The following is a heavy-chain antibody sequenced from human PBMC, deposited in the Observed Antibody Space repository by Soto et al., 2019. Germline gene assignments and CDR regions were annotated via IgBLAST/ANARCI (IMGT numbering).Heavy chain of an antibody. CDR3: AREMRLQRSYYFDY. V-gene: IGHV1-18*01. J-gene: IGHJ4*02. Sequence: QVQLVQSGAEVKKPGASVKVSCKASGYTFTSYGISWVRQAPGQGLEWMGWISSYNDNTNYAQKLQGRVTMTTDTXXSTAYMELRSLRSDDTAVYYCAREMRLQRSYYFDYWGQGTLVTVSS. CDR1: GYTFTSYG. CDR2: ISSYNDNT. D-gene: IGHD4-4*01.